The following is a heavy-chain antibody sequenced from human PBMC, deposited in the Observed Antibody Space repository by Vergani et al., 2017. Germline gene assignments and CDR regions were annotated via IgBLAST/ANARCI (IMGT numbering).Heavy chain of an antibody. V-gene: IGHV5-10-1*01. CDR3: ARSTPHTTYDSSGYPDLYYYGMDV. D-gene: IGHD3-22*01. Sequence: EVQLVQSGAAVKKPGESLRISCKGSGYSFTSYWISWVRQMPGKGLEWMGRIDPRYSYTHYSPSFQGHFTISADNSISTAYLQLSSLKASDTAMYYCARSTPHTTYDSSGYPDLYYYGMDVWGQGTTVTVSS. CDR2: IDPRYSYT. J-gene: IGHJ6*02. CDR1: GYSFTSYW.